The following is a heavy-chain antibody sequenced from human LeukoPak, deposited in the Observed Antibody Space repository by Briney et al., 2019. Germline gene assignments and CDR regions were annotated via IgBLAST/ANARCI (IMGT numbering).Heavy chain of an antibody. CDR1: GFTFSSYG. J-gene: IGHJ6*02. CDR3: AREYSMGPALYYYGMDV. V-gene: IGHV3-33*01. Sequence: GRSLRLSCAASGFTFSSYGMHWVRQAPGKGLEWVAVIWYDGSNKYYADSVKGRFTISRDNSKNTLYLQMNSLRAEDTAVYYCAREYSMGPALYYYGMDVWGQGTTVTVSS. CDR2: IWYDGSNK. D-gene: IGHD6-13*01.